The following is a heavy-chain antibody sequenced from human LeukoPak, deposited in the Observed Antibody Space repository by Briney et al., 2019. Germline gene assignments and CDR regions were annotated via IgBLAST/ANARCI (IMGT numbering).Heavy chain of an antibody. CDR1: GFTSSSYG. CDR3: AKKVRSSSTYYDILTIDY. Sequence: PGGSLRLSCAASGFTSSSYGMHWVRQAPGKGLEWVAVISYDGSNKYYADSVKGRFTISRDNSKNTLYLQMNSLRAEDTAVYYCAKKVRSSSTYYDILTIDYWGQGTLVTVSS. J-gene: IGHJ4*02. CDR2: ISYDGSNK. V-gene: IGHV3-30*18. D-gene: IGHD3-9*01.